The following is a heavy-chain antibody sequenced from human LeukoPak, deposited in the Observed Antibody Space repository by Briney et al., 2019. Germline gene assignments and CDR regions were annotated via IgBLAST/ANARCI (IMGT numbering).Heavy chain of an antibody. J-gene: IGHJ5*02. Sequence: ETLSLTCTVSGGSISSYYWSWVRQPAGKGLEWIGRIYTSGSTNYNPSLKSRVTMSVDTSKNQFSLKLSSVTAADTAVYYCARDLHHVWGRWFDPWGQGTLVTVSS. CDR3: ARDLHHVWGRWFDP. D-gene: IGHD7-27*01. CDR1: GGSISSYY. V-gene: IGHV4-4*07. CDR2: IYTSGST.